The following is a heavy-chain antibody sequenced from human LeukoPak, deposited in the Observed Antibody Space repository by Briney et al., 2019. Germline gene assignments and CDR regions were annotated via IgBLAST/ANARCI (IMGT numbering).Heavy chain of an antibody. Sequence: SQTLSLTCTVSGGSISSGDYYWSWIRQPAGKGLEWIGRIYTSGSTNYNPSLKSRVTISVDTSKNQFSLKLSSVTAADTAVYYCARDTTYCSSTSCYFGTDYYYYMDVWGKGTTVTVSS. D-gene: IGHD2-2*01. V-gene: IGHV4-61*02. CDR3: ARDTTYCSSTSCYFGTDYYYYMDV. J-gene: IGHJ6*03. CDR2: IYTSGST. CDR1: GGSISSGDYY.